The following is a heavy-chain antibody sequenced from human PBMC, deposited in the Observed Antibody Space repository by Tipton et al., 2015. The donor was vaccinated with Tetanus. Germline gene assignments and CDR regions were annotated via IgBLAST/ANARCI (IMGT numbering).Heavy chain of an antibody. D-gene: IGHD3-3*01. CDR1: GYTFTSYY. Sequence: QVQLVQSGAEVKKPGASVKVSCKASGYTFTSYYMHWVRQAPGQGLEWMGIINPSGGSTSYAQKFQGRVTMTRDTSTSPVYMELSSLRSEDTAVYYCARDPGDYDFWSGYPGDYWGQGTLVTVSS. V-gene: IGHV1-46*01. J-gene: IGHJ4*02. CDR2: INPSGGST. CDR3: ARDPGDYDFWSGYPGDY.